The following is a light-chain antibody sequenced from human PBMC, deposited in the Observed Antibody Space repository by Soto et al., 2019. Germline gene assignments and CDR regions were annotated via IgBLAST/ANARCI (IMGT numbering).Light chain of an antibody. CDR2: AAS. CDR3: QQLNTYPLIT. V-gene: IGKV1-9*01. CDR1: QGVSSY. J-gene: IGKJ5*01. Sequence: DIQLTQSPSFLSASVGDRVTITCRASQGVSSYLAWYQQKLGKAPKLLIYAASTLQSGVPSRFSGSGSGTEYTLTISSLQPEDFATYYCQQLNTYPLITFGQGTRLEIK.